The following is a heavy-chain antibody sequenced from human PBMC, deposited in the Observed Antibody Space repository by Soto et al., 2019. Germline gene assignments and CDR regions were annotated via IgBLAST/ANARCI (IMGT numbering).Heavy chain of an antibody. CDR2: ISYDGSNK. D-gene: IGHD3-22*01. CDR3: ATGSSGYYLGFDY. Sequence: PGGSLRLSCAASGFTFSSYGMHWVRQAPGKGLEWVAVISYDGSNKYYADSVKGRFTISRDNSKNTPYLQMNSLRAEDTAVYYCATGSSGYYLGFDYWGQGTLVTVSS. V-gene: IGHV3-30*03. J-gene: IGHJ4*02. CDR1: GFTFSSYG.